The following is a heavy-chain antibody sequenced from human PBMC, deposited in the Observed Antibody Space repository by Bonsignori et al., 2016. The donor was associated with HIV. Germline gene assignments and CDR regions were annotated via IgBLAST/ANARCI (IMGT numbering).Heavy chain of an antibody. CDR2: IYTSGST. J-gene: IGHJ4*02. D-gene: IGHD2-15*01. CDR3: ARGYCSGGSCSFDY. Sequence: WIRQPPGKGLEWIGRIYTSGSTNYNPSLKSRVTISVDTSKNQFSLKLSSVTAADTAVYYCARGYCSGGSCSFDYWGQGTLVTVSS. V-gene: IGHV4-61*02.